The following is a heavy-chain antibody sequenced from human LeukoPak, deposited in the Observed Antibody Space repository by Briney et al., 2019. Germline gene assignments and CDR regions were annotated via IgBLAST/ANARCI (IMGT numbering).Heavy chain of an antibody. Sequence: QPGGPLRLSCAASGVTFSSYSMNWVRHPPGKGLEWGSYISSSSSTIYYADSVKGRFTITKDNAKNSLYPQINSCRAEDTAVHYCARGLLGYCSSTSGYPFDYWGQGTLVTVSS. V-gene: IGHV3-48*04. J-gene: IGHJ4*02. CDR2: ISSSSSTI. CDR1: GVTFSSYS. D-gene: IGHD2-2*01. CDR3: ARGLLGYCSSTSGYPFDY.